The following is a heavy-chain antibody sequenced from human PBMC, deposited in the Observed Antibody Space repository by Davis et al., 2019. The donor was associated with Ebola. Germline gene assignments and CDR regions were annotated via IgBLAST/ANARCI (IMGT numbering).Heavy chain of an antibody. Sequence: GESLKISCAASGFTFSSYAMHWVRQAPGKGLEWVAVISYDGSNKYYADSVKGRFTISRDNSKNTLCLQMNSLRAEDTAVYYCAKGGSRDIWGQGTMVTVSS. V-gene: IGHV3-30-3*01. CDR2: ISYDGSNK. J-gene: IGHJ3*02. CDR1: GFTFSSYA. CDR3: AKGGSRDI. D-gene: IGHD3-10*01.